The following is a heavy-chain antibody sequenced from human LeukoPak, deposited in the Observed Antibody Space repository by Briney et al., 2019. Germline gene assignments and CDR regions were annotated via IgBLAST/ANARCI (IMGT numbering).Heavy chain of an antibody. CDR1: GYIFTSYY. CDR3: ARGFFLREIDY. CDR2: INPTGGSR. V-gene: IGHV1-46*01. D-gene: IGHD3-3*01. J-gene: IGHJ4*02. Sequence: ASVKVSCKASGYIFTSYYIQRVRQAPGQGLEWMGLINPTGGSRTYAEKFRTRVTMTRDMSTSTVYMELSSLRSEDAAVYYCARGFFLREIDYWGQGTLVTVSS.